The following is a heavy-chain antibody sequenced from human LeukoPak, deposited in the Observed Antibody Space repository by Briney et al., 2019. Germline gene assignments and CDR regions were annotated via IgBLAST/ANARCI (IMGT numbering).Heavy chain of an antibody. Sequence: SETLSLTCTASGGSISTSNYFWGWIRQPPGKGLEWIGTISYSGSTYYNPSLKSRVAMSVDTSKNQFSLKLSSVTAADTAVYYCARERERHDYGGNSVAFDIWGQGTMVTVPS. CDR3: ARERERHDYGGNSVAFDI. V-gene: IGHV4-39*07. CDR1: GGSISTSNYF. CDR2: ISYSGST. D-gene: IGHD4-23*01. J-gene: IGHJ3*02.